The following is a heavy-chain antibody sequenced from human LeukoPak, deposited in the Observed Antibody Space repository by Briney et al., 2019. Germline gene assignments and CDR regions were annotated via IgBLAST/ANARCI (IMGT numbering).Heavy chain of an antibody. Sequence: PSETLSLTCAVYGGSFSGYYWSWIRQPPGKGLEWIGEINHSGSTNYNPSLKSRVTISVDTSKNQFSLKLSSVTAADTAVYYCARGGIVGAMTYYFDYWGQGTLVTVSS. D-gene: IGHD1-26*01. CDR2: INHSGST. V-gene: IGHV4-34*01. J-gene: IGHJ4*02. CDR1: GGSFSGYY. CDR3: ARGGIVGAMTYYFDY.